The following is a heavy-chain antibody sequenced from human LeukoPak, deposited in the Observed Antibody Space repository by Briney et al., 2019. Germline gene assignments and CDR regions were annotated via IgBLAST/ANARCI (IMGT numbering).Heavy chain of an antibody. D-gene: IGHD3-22*01. CDR1: GFTFSSYG. V-gene: IGHV3-21*01. Sequence: GESLRLSCAASGFTFSSYGLNWVRQAPGKGLEWVSTISSGGHIYYEDSVKDRFTISRDNAKNSLYLQMNSLRAEDTAVYYCARDQDGGKYYYESSGYSHWGQGILVTVSS. CDR3: ARDQDGGKYYYESSGYSH. J-gene: IGHJ4*02. CDR2: ISSGGHI.